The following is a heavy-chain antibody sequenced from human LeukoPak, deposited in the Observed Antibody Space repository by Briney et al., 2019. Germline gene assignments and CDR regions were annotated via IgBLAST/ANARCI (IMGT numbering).Heavy chain of an antibody. Sequence: GGSLRLSCAASGFTFSSNWMSWVRQAPGKGLEWVANIKQDGTEKDYVDSVKGRFTISRDNAKSSRYLQMNSLRAEDTAVYYCARAGNGFGYWGQGALVTVSS. D-gene: IGHD2-8*01. CDR2: IKQDGTEK. CDR1: GFTFSSNW. J-gene: IGHJ4*02. CDR3: ARAGNGFGY. V-gene: IGHV3-7*01.